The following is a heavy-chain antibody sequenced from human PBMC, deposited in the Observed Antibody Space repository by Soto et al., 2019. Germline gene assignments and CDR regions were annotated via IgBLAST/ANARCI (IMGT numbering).Heavy chain of an antibody. Sequence: QVQLQESGPGLVKPSQTLSLTCTVSGGSISSGGYYWSWIRQHPGKGLEWIGYIYYSGSTYYNPSLKGRFTISVDPSKYQFSLKLSSVTAADTAVYYCARVGGINWFDPWGQGTLVTVSS. CDR1: GGSISSGGYY. D-gene: IGHD3-16*01. J-gene: IGHJ5*02. CDR2: IYYSGST. V-gene: IGHV4-31*03. CDR3: ARVGGINWFDP.